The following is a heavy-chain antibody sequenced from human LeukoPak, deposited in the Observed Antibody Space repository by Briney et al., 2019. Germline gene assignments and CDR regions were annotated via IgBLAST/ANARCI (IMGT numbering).Heavy chain of an antibody. CDR1: GFTFSSYG. CDR2: ISSNGGST. D-gene: IGHD6-19*01. Sequence: PGGSLRLSCAASGFTFSSYGMHWVRQAPGKGLEHVSAISSNGGSTYYANSVKGRFTISRDNSKNTLYLQMGSLRAEDMAVYYCARDRGQWLVRDAFDIWGQGTMVTVSS. CDR3: ARDRGQWLVRDAFDI. J-gene: IGHJ3*02. V-gene: IGHV3-64*01.